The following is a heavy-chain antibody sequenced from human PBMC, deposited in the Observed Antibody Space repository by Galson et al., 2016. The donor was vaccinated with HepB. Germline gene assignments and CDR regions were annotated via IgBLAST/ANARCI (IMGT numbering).Heavy chain of an antibody. CDR2: VSHNSTYV. J-gene: IGHJ2*01. CDR3: ARSLGWYFDV. Sequence: SLRLSCAASGFTFDNYTMNWLRQAPGKGLEWVSSVSHNSTYVYYADSVEGRFTISRDNAKNSLYLEMNSLRVEDTAVFYCARSLGWYFDVWGRGTLVTVSS. CDR1: GFTFDNYT. D-gene: IGHD6-6*01. V-gene: IGHV3-21*01.